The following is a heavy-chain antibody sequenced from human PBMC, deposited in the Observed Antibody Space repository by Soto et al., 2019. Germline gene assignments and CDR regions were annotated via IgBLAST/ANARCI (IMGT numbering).Heavy chain of an antibody. J-gene: IGHJ4*02. CDR3: ASLDVDAGTLDY. D-gene: IGHD3-10*01. CDR2: INHSVST. V-gene: IGHV4-34*01. Sequence: SETLSLTCAVYGGSFSGYYWSWIRQPPGKGLEWIGEINHSVSTNYNPSLKSRVTISVDTSKNQFSLKLSSVTAADTAVYSCASLDVDAGTLDYWGQGTMVTFSS. CDR1: GGSFSGYY.